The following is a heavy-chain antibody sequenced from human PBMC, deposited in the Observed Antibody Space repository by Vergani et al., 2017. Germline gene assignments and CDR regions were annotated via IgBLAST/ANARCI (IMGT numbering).Heavy chain of an antibody. Sequence: QVQLVQSGAEVKKPGSSVKVSCKASGGTFSSYAISWVRQAPGQGLEWMGGIIPIFGTANYAQKFQGRVTITADESTSTAYMELSSLRSEDTAVYYCARDYWKGGYCSSTSCSLDHWGQGTLVTVSS. CDR2: IIPIFGTA. CDR3: ARDYWKGGYCSSTSCSLDH. CDR1: GGTFSSYA. D-gene: IGHD2-2*01. V-gene: IGHV1-69*12. J-gene: IGHJ4*02.